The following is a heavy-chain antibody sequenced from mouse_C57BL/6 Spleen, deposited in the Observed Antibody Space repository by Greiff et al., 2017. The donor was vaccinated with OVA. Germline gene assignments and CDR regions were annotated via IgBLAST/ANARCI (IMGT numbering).Heavy chain of an antibody. Sequence: EVQVVESGGGLVQPGGSLSLSCAASGFTFTDYYIRWFRQPPGKALEWLGFIRTKAIGYPTEYSASVKVRFTISRDNSQSILYLQMNALRAEDSATYYGAREGIRAWFAYWGQGTLVTVSA. CDR2: IRTKAIGYPT. V-gene: IGHV7-3*01. CDR3: AREGIRAWFAY. CDR1: GFTFTDYY. J-gene: IGHJ3*01.